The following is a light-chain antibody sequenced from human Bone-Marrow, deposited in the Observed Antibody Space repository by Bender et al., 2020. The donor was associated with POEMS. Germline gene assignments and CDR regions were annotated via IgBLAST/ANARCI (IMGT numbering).Light chain of an antibody. CDR3: SSYSSTSTLV. CDR1: SSDIGDYNY. J-gene: IGLJ1*01. V-gene: IGLV2-14*03. CDR2: DVN. Sequence: QSVLTQPPSASGTPGQSITISCTGTSSDIGDYNYVSWYQHHPGKAPKFLIFDVNNRPSGVSSRFSGSKSGNTASLTISGLQAEDEADYYCSSYSSTSTLVFGSGTKVTVL.